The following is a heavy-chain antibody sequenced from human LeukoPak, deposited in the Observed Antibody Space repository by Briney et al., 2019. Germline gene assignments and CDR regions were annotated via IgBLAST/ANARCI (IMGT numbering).Heavy chain of an antibody. V-gene: IGHV3-15*01. CDR3: TTDLYYDSSGYRKRIDY. D-gene: IGHD3-22*01. Sequence: PGGSLRLSCAASGFTFSNAWMSWVRQAPGKGLEWVGRIKSKTDGGTTDYAAPVKGRFPISRDDSKNTLYLQMNSLKTEDTAVYYCTTDLYYDSSGYRKRIDYWGQGTLVTVSS. CDR1: GFTFSNAW. CDR2: IKSKTDGGTT. J-gene: IGHJ4*02.